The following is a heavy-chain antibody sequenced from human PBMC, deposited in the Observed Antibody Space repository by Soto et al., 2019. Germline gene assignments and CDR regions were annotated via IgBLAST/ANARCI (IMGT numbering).Heavy chain of an antibody. CDR3: ARGDGYSGYDCFDY. CDR1: GFTFSSYA. Sequence: QVQLVESGGGVVQPGRSLRLSCAASGFTFSSYAMHWVRQAPGKGLEWVAVISYDGSNKYYADSVKGRFTISRDKSKNTLYLQMNSLRAEDTAVYYCARGDGYSGYDCFDYWGQGTLVTVSS. CDR2: ISYDGSNK. J-gene: IGHJ4*02. D-gene: IGHD5-12*01. V-gene: IGHV3-30-3*01.